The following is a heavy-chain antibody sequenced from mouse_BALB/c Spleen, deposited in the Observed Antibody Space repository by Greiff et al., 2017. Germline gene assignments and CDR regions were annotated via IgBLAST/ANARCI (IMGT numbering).Heavy chain of an antibody. CDR1: GYTFTSYW. CDR3: TTATSYAMDY. Sequence: VQLQQPGAELVRPGASVKLSCKASGYTFTSYWINWVKQRPEQGLEWIGWIDPENGDTEYAPKFQGKATMTADTSSNTAYLQLSSLTSEDTAVYYCTTATSYAMDYWGQGTSVTVSS. J-gene: IGHJ4*01. V-gene: IGHV14-1*01. D-gene: IGHD1-2*01. CDR2: IDPENGDT.